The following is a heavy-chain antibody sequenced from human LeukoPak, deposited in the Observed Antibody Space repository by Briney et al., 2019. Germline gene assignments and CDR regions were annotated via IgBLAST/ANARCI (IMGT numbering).Heavy chain of an antibody. Sequence: GGSLKLSCAASGFTFSSYGMHWVRQAPGKGLEWVAVISYDGSNKYYADSVKGRFTISRDNSKNTLYLQMNSLRAEDTAVYYCAKGEGMDYYDSSGYYWGQGTLVTVSS. CDR3: AKGEGMDYYDSSGYY. CDR1: GFTFSSYG. J-gene: IGHJ4*02. V-gene: IGHV3-30*18. CDR2: ISYDGSNK. D-gene: IGHD3-22*01.